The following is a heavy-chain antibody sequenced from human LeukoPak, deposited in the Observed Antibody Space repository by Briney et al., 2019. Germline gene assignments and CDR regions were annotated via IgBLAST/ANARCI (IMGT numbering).Heavy chain of an antibody. V-gene: IGHV3-23*01. Sequence: PGGSLRLSCAASGFTFNNYAMSWVRQAPGKGLEWVSTITGSGGSTYSADSVKGRLTISRDNSKNTLYLQMNSLRADDTALYYCARNQDSSWYYYYMDVWGKGTTVTVFS. CDR2: ITGSGGST. CDR1: GFTFNNYA. CDR3: ARNQDSSWYYYYMDV. D-gene: IGHD6-13*01. J-gene: IGHJ6*03.